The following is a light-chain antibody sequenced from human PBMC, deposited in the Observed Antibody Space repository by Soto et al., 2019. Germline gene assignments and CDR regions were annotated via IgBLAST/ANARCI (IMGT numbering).Light chain of an antibody. V-gene: IGLV2-8*01. CDR2: EVN. CDR3: SSYAGSNKFVV. CDR1: SSDVGFYNY. Sequence: QSALPQPPSASGSPGQSVTISCTGTSSDVGFYNYVSWYQQHPGKAPKLMLYEVNKRPSGVPDRFSGSKSDNTASLTVSGLQAEDGADYYCSSYAGSNKFVVFGGGTKLTVL. J-gene: IGLJ2*01.